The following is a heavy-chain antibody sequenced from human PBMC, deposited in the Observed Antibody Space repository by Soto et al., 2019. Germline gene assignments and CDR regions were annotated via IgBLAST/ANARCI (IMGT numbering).Heavy chain of an antibody. D-gene: IGHD2-21*02. Sequence: QVQLVQSGAEVKKPGASVKVSCKASGYTFTVYYMHWVRQAPGQGLEWMGWINPNSGGTNYAQKFQGRVTMTRDTSISTAYMELSRLRSDDTAVYYCARGPPSAYCGGYCYSGYWGQGTLVTVSS. V-gene: IGHV1-2*02. CDR3: ARGPPSAYCGGYCYSGY. J-gene: IGHJ4*02. CDR2: INPNSGGT. CDR1: GYTFTVYY.